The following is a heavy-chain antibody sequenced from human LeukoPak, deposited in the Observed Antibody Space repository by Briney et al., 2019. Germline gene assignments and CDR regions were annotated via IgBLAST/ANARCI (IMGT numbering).Heavy chain of an antibody. Sequence: PSETLSLTCTVSGGSISSGGYYWSWIRQHPGKGLEWIGYIYYSGSTYYNPSLKSRVTISVDTSKSQFSLKLSSVTAADTAVYYCARDYYDSSGYPTGAFDIWGQGTMVTVSS. D-gene: IGHD3-22*01. J-gene: IGHJ3*02. CDR1: GGSISSGGYY. V-gene: IGHV4-31*03. CDR2: IYYSGST. CDR3: ARDYYDSSGYPTGAFDI.